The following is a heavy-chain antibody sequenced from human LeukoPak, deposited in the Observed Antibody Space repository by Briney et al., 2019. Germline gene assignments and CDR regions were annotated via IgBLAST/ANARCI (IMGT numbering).Heavy chain of an antibody. V-gene: IGHV3-23*01. CDR2: LSGGGEAS. J-gene: IGHJ3*01. CDR1: GFNFYGYD. Sequence: GGSLRLSCAASGFNFYGYDMTWVRQAPGKGLEWVSSLSGGGEASYYADSAKGRFTISRDNANDTLYLQMNSLRVDDTAVYYCAKKWLGGYFDLWGRGTKVTVSS. CDR3: AKKWLGGYFDL. D-gene: IGHD3-10*01.